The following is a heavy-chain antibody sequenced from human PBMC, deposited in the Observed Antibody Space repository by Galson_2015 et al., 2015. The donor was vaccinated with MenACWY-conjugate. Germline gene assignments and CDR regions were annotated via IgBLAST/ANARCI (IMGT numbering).Heavy chain of an antibody. CDR3: AHSPYCSTTSCYAARAFDV. V-gene: IGHV2-5*02. CDR1: GFSLGTSRVG. J-gene: IGHJ3*01. D-gene: IGHD2-2*01. CDR2: IYWDDGK. Sequence: PALVKPTQTLTLTCTFSGFSLGTSRVGVGWIRQPPGPALEWLSLIYWDDGKRYSPSLKSRLTITKDTSKNQVVLSMTNMDPVDTATYYCAHSPYCSTTSCYAARAFDVWDQGTVVTVSS.